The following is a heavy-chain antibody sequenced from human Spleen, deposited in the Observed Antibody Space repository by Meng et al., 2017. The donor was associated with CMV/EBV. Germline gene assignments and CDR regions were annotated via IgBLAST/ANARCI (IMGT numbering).Heavy chain of an antibody. J-gene: IGHJ6*02. CDR2: IYYSGST. CDR1: GGSISSYY. CDR3: ARDRSSPYYYYGLDV. Sequence: ESLKISCTVSGGSISSYYWSWIRQPPGKGLEWIGHIYYSGSTNYNPSLKSRVTISVDTSKNQFSLKLSSVTAADTAVYYCARDRSSPYYYYGLDVWGQGTTVTVSS. D-gene: IGHD3-10*01. V-gene: IGHV4-59*01.